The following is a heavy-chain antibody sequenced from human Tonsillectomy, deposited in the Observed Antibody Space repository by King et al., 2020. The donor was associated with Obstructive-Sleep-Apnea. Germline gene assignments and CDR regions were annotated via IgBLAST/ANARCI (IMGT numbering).Heavy chain of an antibody. CDR2: ISCNGGST. V-gene: IGHV3-64*01. J-gene: IGHJ6*02. CDR1: GFTFSRYA. CDR3: ARDETDYYYGMDV. Sequence: VQLVESGGGLVQPGGSLRLSCAASGFTFSRYAMHWVRQAPGKGMEYVSAISCNGGSTYYENSVKGRFTISRDNSKNTLYLQMGSLRAEDMAVYYCARDETDYYYGMDVWGQGTTVTVSS.